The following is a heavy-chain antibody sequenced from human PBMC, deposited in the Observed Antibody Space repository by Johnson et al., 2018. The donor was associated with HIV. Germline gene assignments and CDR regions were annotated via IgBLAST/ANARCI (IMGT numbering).Heavy chain of an antibody. D-gene: IGHD5-24*01. CDR2: INSGGGT. CDR3: ARGCRDGYTCDVFDV. CDR1: GFSVSSHD. Sequence: VQLVESGGGLVQPGGSLRLSCAPSGFSVSSHDMHWVRQVRGKGLEWVSVINSGGGTYYADSVTGRFTISRDNSKNTLYLQMNSLRAEDTAVYFCARGCRDGYTCDVFDVWGQGTRVTVSS. J-gene: IGHJ3*01. V-gene: IGHV3-66*01.